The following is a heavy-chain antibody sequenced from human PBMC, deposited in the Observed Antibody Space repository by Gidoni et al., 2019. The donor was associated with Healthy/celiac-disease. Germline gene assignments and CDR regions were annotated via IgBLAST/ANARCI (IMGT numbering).Heavy chain of an antibody. Sequence: QVQLVQSGAEVKKPGASVKVSCKASGYTFTSYGISWVRQAPGQGLEWMGWISAYNGNTNYAQKLQGRVTMTTDTSTSTAYMELRSLRSDDTAVYYCARDLIVVVPAASYYYYGMDVWGQGTTVTVSS. V-gene: IGHV1-18*04. CDR1: GYTFTSYG. CDR2: ISAYNGNT. D-gene: IGHD2-2*01. CDR3: ARDLIVVVPAASYYYYGMDV. J-gene: IGHJ6*02.